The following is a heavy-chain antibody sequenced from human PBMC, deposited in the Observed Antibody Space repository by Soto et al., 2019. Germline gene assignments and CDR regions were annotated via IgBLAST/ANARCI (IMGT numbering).Heavy chain of an antibody. CDR1: GFTFSSYW. J-gene: IGHJ4*02. D-gene: IGHD5-18*01. CDR2: IKQDGSEK. CDR3: AREDTAMVAPFAY. Sequence: GGSLRLSCAASGFTFSSYWMSWVRQAPGKGLEWVANIKQDGSEKYYVDSVKGRFTISRDNAKNSLYLQMNSLRAEDTAVYYCAREDTAMVAPFAYWGQGTLVTVSS. V-gene: IGHV3-7*04.